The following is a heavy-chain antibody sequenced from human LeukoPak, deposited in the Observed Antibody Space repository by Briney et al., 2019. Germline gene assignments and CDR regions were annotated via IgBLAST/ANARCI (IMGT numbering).Heavy chain of an antibody. J-gene: IGHJ5*02. CDR3: ARDRAVAGPKPFDP. CDR1: GYTFTSYG. V-gene: IGHV1-18*01. CDR2: ISAYNGNT. D-gene: IGHD6-19*01. Sequence: ASVKVSCKASGYTFTSYGISWVRQAPGQGLEWMGWISAYNGNTNYAQKLQGRVTMTTDTSTSTAYMELRSLRSDDTAVYYCARDRAVAGPKPFDPWGQGTLVTVSS.